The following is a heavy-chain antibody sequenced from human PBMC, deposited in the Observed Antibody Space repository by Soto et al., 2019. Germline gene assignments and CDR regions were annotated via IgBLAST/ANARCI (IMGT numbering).Heavy chain of an antibody. CDR3: ARDPKRFLEWLLFPPPYYFDY. J-gene: IGHJ4*02. Sequence: GASVKVSCKASGYTFTSYGISWVRQAPGQGLEWMGWISAYNGNTNYAQKLQGRVTMTTDTSTSTAYMELRSLRSDDTAVYYCARDPKRFLEWLLFPPPYYFDYWGQGTLVTVSS. D-gene: IGHD3-3*01. CDR1: GYTFTSYG. V-gene: IGHV1-18*01. CDR2: ISAYNGNT.